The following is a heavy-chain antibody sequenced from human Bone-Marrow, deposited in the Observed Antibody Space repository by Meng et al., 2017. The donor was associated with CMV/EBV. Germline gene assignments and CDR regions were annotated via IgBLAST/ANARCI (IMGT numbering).Heavy chain of an antibody. CDR1: GFTFSSYS. D-gene: IGHD2-21*01. CDR2: ISSSSSYI. CDR3: ARGIAPYYYYYYGMDV. J-gene: IGHJ6*02. Sequence: GESLKISCAASGFTFSSYSMNWVRQAPGKGLEWVSSISSSSSYIYYADSVKGRFTISRDNSKNTLYLQMNSLRAEDTAVYYCARGIAPYYYYYYGMDVWGQGTTVTVSS. V-gene: IGHV3-21*01.